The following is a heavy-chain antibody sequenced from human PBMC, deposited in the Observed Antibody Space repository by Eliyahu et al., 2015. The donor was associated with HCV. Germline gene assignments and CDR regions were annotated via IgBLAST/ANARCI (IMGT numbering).Heavy chain of an antibody. J-gene: IGHJ4*02. CDR2: IYISGST. D-gene: IGHD2/OR15-2a*01. Sequence: QVQLQESGPGLVKPSQTLSLTCTVSGGAISNYYWIWIRQPAGKGLEWIGRIYISGSTNYNPSLRGRVTISLDTPQKQFSLKLSSVTAADTALYFCARADYLHGSLDYWGQGTLVTVSS. V-gene: IGHV4-4*07. CDR3: ARADYLHGSLDY. CDR1: GGAISNYY.